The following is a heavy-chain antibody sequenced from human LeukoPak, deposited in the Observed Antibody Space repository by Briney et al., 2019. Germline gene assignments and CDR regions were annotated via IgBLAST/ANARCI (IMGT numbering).Heavy chain of an antibody. V-gene: IGHV3-9*01. CDR2: ISWNSGSI. CDR1: GFTFDDYA. D-gene: IGHD2-2*01. Sequence: PGGSLRLSCVVSGFTFDDYAMHRVRQAPGKGLEWVSGISWNSGSIDYADSVKGRFTISRDNAKNSLYLQMNSLRAEDTALYYCAKDIGQEYQLLFDYWARKPWSPSPQ. CDR3: AKDIGQEYQLLFDY. J-gene: IGHJ4*02.